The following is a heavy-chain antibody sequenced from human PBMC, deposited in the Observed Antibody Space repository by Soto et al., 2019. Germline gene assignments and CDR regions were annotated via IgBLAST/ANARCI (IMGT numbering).Heavy chain of an antibody. CDR1: VYSFTSYW. D-gene: IGHD2-2*01. Sequence: EVQLVQSGAEVKKPGESLRISCTGSVYSFTSYWISWVRQLPGKGLEWMGRIDPSDSYTNYSPSLQGHVTISADKSISTAYLQWSSLKASDTAMYYCARQAGYCSSNSCPGYYYYGMDVWGQGTPGTGSS. V-gene: IGHV5-10-1*03. CDR2: IDPSDSYT. J-gene: IGHJ6*02. CDR3: ARQAGYCSSNSCPGYYYYGMDV.